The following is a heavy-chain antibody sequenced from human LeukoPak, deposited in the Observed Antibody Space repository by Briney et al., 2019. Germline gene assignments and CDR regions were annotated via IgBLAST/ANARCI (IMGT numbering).Heavy chain of an antibody. CDR3: ARAVYSSNWYAFDY. J-gene: IGHJ4*02. V-gene: IGHV4-34*01. CDR1: GGSFSGYY. D-gene: IGHD6-13*01. CDR2: INHSGST. Sequence: SETLSLTCAVYGGSFSGYYWSWIRQPPGKGLEWIGEINHSGSTNYNPSLKSRVTMSVDTSKNQFSLKPSSVTAADTAVYYCARAVYSSNWYAFDYWGQGALVTVSS.